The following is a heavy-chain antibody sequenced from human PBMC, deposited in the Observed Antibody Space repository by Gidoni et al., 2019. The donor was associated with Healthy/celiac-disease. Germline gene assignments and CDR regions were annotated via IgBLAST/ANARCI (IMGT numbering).Heavy chain of an antibody. J-gene: IGHJ4*02. Sequence: GAEVKKPGESLKISCKGSGYSFTSYWIGWVRQMPGKGLEWMGIIYPGDSDTRYSPSFQGQVTISADKSISTAYLQWSSLKASDTAMYYCARLLPATYSSGWYRYFDYWGQGTLVTVSS. D-gene: IGHD6-19*01. CDR2: IYPGDSDT. CDR1: GYSFTSYW. V-gene: IGHV5-51*01. CDR3: ARLLPATYSSGWYRYFDY.